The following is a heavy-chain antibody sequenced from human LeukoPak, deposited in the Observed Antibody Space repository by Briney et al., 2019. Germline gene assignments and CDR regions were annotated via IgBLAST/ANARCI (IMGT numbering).Heavy chain of an antibody. J-gene: IGHJ4*02. V-gene: IGHV1-2*02. D-gene: IGHD3-16*02. CDR2: INPNSGGT. CDR3: ARGGAGGAIGFLIDY. Sequence: ASVKVSCKASGYTFTGYYMHWVRQAPGQGLEWMGWINPNSGGTNYAQKFQGRVTMTRDTSISTAYMELSRLRSDDTAVYYCARGGAGGAIGFLIDYWGQGTLVTVSS. CDR1: GYTFTGYY.